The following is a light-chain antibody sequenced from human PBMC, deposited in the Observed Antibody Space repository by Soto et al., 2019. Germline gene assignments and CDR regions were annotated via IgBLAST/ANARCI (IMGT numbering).Light chain of an antibody. CDR3: QQYDRSLT. CDR2: GAS. J-gene: IGKJ4*01. Sequence: EIVFTQSPGTLSLSPGERATLSCRASQSVSTSDFAWYQQKPGQAPRLLMYGASHRASGIPDRFSGSGSGTDFTLTISXLEPEDFAVYYCQQYDRSLTFGGGTKVDIK. CDR1: QSVSTSD. V-gene: IGKV3-20*01.